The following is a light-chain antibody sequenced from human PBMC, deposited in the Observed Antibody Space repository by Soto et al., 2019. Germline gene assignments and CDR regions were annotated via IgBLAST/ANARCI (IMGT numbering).Light chain of an antibody. CDR1: QSVSSSY. J-gene: IGKJ4*01. CDR3: QQYGSSPLT. CDR2: GAS. V-gene: IGKV3-20*01. Sequence: IVLTQSPGTLSLSPGERATLPCRASQSVSSSYLAWYQQKPGQAPRLLIYGASSRATGIPDRFSGSGSGTDFTLTISRLEPEDFAVYYCQQYGSSPLTFGGGTKVDIK.